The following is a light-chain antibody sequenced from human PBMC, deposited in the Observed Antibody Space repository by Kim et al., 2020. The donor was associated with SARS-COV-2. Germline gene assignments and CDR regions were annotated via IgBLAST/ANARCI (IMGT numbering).Light chain of an antibody. CDR3: NSRDNSGNHYV. J-gene: IGLJ1*01. V-gene: IGLV3-19*01. CDR2: GKH. Sequence: SSDLTQDPAVSVALGQTVTITCQGDSLRTYYASWYQQKPGQAPVLVIYGKHSRPSGIPDRFSGSNSGNTASLTITGAQAEDEADYYCNSRDNSGNHYVFGTGTKVTVL. CDR1: SLRTYY.